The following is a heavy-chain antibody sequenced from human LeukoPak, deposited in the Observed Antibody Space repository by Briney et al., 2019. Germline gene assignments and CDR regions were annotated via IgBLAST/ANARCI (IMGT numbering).Heavy chain of an antibody. D-gene: IGHD5-24*01. CDR2: IIPIFGTA. V-gene: IGHV1-69*05. Sequence: ASVKVSCKASGGTFSSYAISWVRQAPGQGLEWMGGIIPIFGTANYAQKFQGRVTITTDESTSTAYMELSSLRSEDTAVYYCARVGEMATTRKDYYYYYMDVWGKGTTVTVSS. J-gene: IGHJ6*03. CDR1: GGTFSSYA. CDR3: ARVGEMATTRKDYYYYYMDV.